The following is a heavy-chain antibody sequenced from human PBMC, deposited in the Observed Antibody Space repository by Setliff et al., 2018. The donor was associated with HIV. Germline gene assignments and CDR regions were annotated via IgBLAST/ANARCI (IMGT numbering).Heavy chain of an antibody. CDR3: AKRAGFYGDYTFDH. CDR2: IYSTGST. Sequence: ETLSLTCTVSGPSINIHYWSWIRQSPGKGFEWIGYIYSTGSTNYNPSLQSRVPISMVASRNQFSLKVTSVTAADTAVYYCAKRAGFYGDYTFDHWGQGRQVTVS. V-gene: IGHV4-59*11. J-gene: IGHJ4*02. D-gene: IGHD4-17*01. CDR1: GPSINIHY.